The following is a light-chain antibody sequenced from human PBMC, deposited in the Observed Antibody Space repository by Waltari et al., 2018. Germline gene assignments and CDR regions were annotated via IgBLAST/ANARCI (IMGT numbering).Light chain of an antibody. Sequence: EIVLTQSPGTLSLSPGERAPLSCRASQSVRGSLAWYQQKAGQAPRLLIYGASSRATCIPDRFSGSGSGTDFSLTISRLEPEDFAVYYCQHYVRLPATFGQGTKVEI. CDR1: QSVRGS. J-gene: IGKJ1*01. V-gene: IGKV3-20*01. CDR2: GAS. CDR3: QHYVRLPAT.